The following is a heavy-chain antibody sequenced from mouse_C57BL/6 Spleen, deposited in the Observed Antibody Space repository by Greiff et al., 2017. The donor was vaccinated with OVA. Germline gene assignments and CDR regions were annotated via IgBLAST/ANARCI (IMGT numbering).Heavy chain of an antibody. CDR1: GYSITSGYY. V-gene: IGHV3-6*01. Sequence: EVKLVESGPGLVKPSQSLSLTCSVTGYSITSGYYWNWIRQFPGNKLEWMGYISYDGSNNYNPSLKNRISITRDTSKNQFFLKLNSVTTEDTATYYCARQTTPYAMDYWGQGTSVTVSS. J-gene: IGHJ4*01. D-gene: IGHD1-1*01. CDR2: ISYDGSN. CDR3: ARQTTPYAMDY.